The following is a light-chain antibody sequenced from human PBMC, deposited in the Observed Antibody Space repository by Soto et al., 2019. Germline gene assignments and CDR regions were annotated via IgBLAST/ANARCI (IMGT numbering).Light chain of an antibody. V-gene: IGKV2-30*02. CDR3: MQGTHWPIT. J-gene: IGKJ5*01. CDR2: KVS. CDR1: QSLVHSDGIAY. Sequence: DVVTTQSPLSLPVSLGQPASISFRSSQSLVHSDGIAYLNWFHQRPGRSPRRLIYKVSNRDSGVPARFSGSGSGTDFTLKISRVEAEDVGIYYCMQGTHWPITFGHGTRLEIK.